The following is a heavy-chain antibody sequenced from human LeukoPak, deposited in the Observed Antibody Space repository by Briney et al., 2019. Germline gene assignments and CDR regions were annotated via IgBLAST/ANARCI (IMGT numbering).Heavy chain of an antibody. CDR3: ARGPSVAVHLDY. Sequence: SGTLSLTCAVSGGSISSNNWWSWVRQPPGKGLEWIGEIYHHGATNYNPSLKSRVTLSVDKSKNQFSLELSSVTAADTAVYYCARGPSVAVHLDYWGQGTVVTVSS. CDR1: GGSISSNNW. J-gene: IGHJ4*02. D-gene: IGHD5-12*01. V-gene: IGHV4-4*02. CDR2: IYHHGAT.